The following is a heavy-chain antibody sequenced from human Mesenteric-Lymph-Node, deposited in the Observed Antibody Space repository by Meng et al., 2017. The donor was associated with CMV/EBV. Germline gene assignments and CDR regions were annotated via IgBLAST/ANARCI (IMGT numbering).Heavy chain of an antibody. J-gene: IGHJ4*02. CDR3: ADAPADF. CDR1: GGSITSYSW. CDR2: IYHTGDT. V-gene: IGHV4-4*02. Sequence: LSLTFAVAGGSITSYSWWSWVRQPPGKGLEWIGEIYHTGDTNYNSSLESRVTISLDKSRNEFSLKLTSVTAADTAVYYCADAPADFWGQGILVTVSS.